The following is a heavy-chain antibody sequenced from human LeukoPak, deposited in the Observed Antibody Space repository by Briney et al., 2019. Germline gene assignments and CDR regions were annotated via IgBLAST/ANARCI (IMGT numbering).Heavy chain of an antibody. V-gene: IGHV3-23*01. J-gene: IGHJ4*02. Sequence: GGSLRLSCAASGFTFSSYAMSWVRQAPGKGLEWVSGLTGSGDSTYYADSVKGRFTIPRDNSKNTVYLQMNSLRVEDTAVYYCAKRREGVAASFDYWGQGTLVTVSS. CDR2: LTGSGDST. CDR3: AKRREGVAASFDY. CDR1: GFTFSSYA. D-gene: IGHD6-19*01.